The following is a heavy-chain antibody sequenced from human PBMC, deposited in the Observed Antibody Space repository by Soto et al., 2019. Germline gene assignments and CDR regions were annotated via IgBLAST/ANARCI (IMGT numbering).Heavy chain of an antibody. J-gene: IGHJ2*01. CDR2: IFHSGNT. V-gene: IGHV4-38-2*01. Sequence: SETLSLTCAVSGYSISSGYYWGWIRQPPGKGLEWVGSIFHSGNTYYNPSLKSRLTMSVDTSKNQFSLRLRSVTAADTAVYYCAREWPLHLRGRGTMV. D-gene: IGHD2-8*01. CDR1: GYSISSGYY. CDR3: AREWPLHL.